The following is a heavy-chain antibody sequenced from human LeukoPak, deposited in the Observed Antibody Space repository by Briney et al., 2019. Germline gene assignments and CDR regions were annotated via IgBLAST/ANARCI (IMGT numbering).Heavy chain of an antibody. J-gene: IGHJ4*02. CDR3: AREAGSGSYWRSYDY. CDR2: IYYSGST. D-gene: IGHD3-10*01. Sequence: SETLSLTCTVSGGSISSSSYYWGWIRQPPGKGLEWIGSIYYSGSTNYNPSLKSRVTISVDTSKNQFSLKLSSVTAADTAVYYCAREAGSGSYWRSYDYWGQGTLVTVSS. V-gene: IGHV4-39*07. CDR1: GGSISSSSYY.